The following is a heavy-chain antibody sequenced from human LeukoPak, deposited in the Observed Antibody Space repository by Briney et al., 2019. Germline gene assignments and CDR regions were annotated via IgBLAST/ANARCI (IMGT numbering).Heavy chain of an antibody. CDR3: ARDLWGRGYFDY. CDR2: IYHSGST. CDR1: GYSISSGYY. D-gene: IGHD3-16*01. Sequence: SETLFLTCTVSGYSISSGYYWGWIRQPPGKGLEWIGSIYHSGSTYYNPSLKSRVTISVDTSKNQFSLKLSSVTAADTAVYYCARDLWGRGYFDYWGQGTLVTVSS. J-gene: IGHJ4*02. V-gene: IGHV4-38-2*02.